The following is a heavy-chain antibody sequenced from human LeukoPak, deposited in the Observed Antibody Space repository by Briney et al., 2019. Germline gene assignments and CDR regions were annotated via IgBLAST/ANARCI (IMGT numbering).Heavy chain of an antibody. V-gene: IGHV4-34*01. D-gene: IGHD4-17*01. CDR2: INHSGST. Sequence: PSETLSLTCAVYGGSFSGYYWSWLRQSPGKGLEWIGEINHSGSTNYNPSLKSRVTISVDTSKNQFSLKLSSVTAAETAVYYCAREREGPYGYLDYWGQGTLVTVSS. CDR3: AREREGPYGYLDY. J-gene: IGHJ4*02. CDR1: GGSFSGYY.